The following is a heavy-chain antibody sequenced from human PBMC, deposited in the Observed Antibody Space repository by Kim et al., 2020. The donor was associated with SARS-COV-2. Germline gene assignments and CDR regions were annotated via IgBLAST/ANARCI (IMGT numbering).Heavy chain of an antibody. Sequence: AESVKGRFTISRDNAKKTLYMKMNSLRADHTAVYYCVIYSYYYYGMDVWGQGATVTVSS. V-gene: IGHV3-74*01. J-gene: IGHJ6*02. CDR3: VIYSYYYYGMDV. D-gene: IGHD2-21*01.